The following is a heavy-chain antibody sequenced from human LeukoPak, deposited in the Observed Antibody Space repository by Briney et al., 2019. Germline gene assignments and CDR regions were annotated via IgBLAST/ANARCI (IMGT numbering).Heavy chain of an antibody. Sequence: VASVKVSCKASGYTFTGYYIHWVRQAPGQGLEWMGWINPNSGGTNYAQKFQGRVTMTRDTSISTAYMELSRLRSDDTAVYYCARVPPRGYYYDSQEPFDYWGQGTLVTVSS. CDR1: GYTFTGYY. D-gene: IGHD3-22*01. J-gene: IGHJ4*02. CDR2: INPNSGGT. V-gene: IGHV1-2*02. CDR3: ARVPPRGYYYDSQEPFDY.